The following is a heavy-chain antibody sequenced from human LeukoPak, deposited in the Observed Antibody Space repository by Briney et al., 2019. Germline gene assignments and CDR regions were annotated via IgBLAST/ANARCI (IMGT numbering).Heavy chain of an antibody. J-gene: IGHJ3*02. Sequence: SETLSLTCTVSGGSISSYYWSWIRQPAGKGLEWIGYIYYSGSTNYNPSLKSRVTISVDTSKNQFSLKLSSVTAADTAVYYCARENIEIAVAGTGAFDIWGQGTMVTVSS. D-gene: IGHD6-19*01. V-gene: IGHV4-59*01. CDR1: GGSISSYY. CDR3: ARENIEIAVAGTGAFDI. CDR2: IYYSGST.